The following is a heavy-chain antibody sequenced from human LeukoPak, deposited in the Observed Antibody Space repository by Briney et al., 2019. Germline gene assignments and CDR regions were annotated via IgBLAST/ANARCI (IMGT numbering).Heavy chain of an antibody. Sequence: SETLSLTCAVYGGSFSGYYWSWIRQPPGKGLEWIGEINHSGSTNYNPSLKSRVTISVDTSKNQFSLKLSSVTAADTAVYYCAASVVVVAARDYRGQGTLVTVSS. J-gene: IGHJ4*02. V-gene: IGHV4-34*01. CDR1: GGSFSGYY. CDR3: AASVVVVAARDY. D-gene: IGHD2-15*01. CDR2: INHSGST.